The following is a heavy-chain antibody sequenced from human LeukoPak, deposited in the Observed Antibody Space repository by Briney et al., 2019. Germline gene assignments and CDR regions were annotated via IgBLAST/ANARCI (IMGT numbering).Heavy chain of an antibody. V-gene: IGHV3-21*01. CDR1: GFTFSSSG. J-gene: IGHJ4*02. Sequence: PGGSLRLSCAASGFTFSSSGMNWVRQAPGKGLEWVSYISSSRSYIYYADSVKGRFTISRDNAKNSLYLQMSSLRAEDTAVYYCARHTTTGRAYFFDYWGQGTLVTVSS. CDR3: ARHTTTGRAYFFDY. D-gene: IGHD1-1*01. CDR2: ISSSRSYI.